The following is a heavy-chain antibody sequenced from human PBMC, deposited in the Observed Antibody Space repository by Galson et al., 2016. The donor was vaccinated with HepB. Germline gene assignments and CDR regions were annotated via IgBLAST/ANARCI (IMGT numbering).Heavy chain of an antibody. J-gene: IGHJ4*02. CDR2: ISNDGYYE. D-gene: IGHD6-19*01. CDR3: ARVEPNSGWDGHY. V-gene: IGHV3-30-3*01. Sequence: SLRLSCAASGFTFSTYPMFWVRQAPGKGLEWMSLISNDGYYEYYADSVKGRFTISRDNSKNILYLQLKNLGPEDTAVYYCARVEPNSGWDGHYWGQGTLVPVSS. CDR1: GFTFSTYP.